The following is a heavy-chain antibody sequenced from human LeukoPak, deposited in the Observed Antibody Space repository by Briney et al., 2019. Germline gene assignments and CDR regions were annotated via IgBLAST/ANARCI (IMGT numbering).Heavy chain of an antibody. CDR1: GGSIRSYY. CDR3: ARVTHRFLEWSFDY. V-gene: IGHV4-59*08. Sequence: SETLSLTCTVAGGSIRSYYWSWIRQPPGKGLEWIGYIYYSGNTYYNPSLKSRVTISVDTSKNQFSLKLSSVTAADTAVYYCARVTHRFLEWSFDYWGQGTLVTVSS. CDR2: IYYSGNT. D-gene: IGHD3-3*01. J-gene: IGHJ4*02.